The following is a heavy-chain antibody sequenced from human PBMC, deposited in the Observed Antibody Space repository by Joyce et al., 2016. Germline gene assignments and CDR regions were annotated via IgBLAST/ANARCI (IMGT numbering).Heavy chain of an antibody. CDR2: LCDDGGTK. CDR3: ARDRTTYDDYEDIFEY. J-gene: IGHJ4*02. CDR1: GFSLRTYG. Sequence: QVQLVESGGGVVEPGRSLRLSCVVSGFSLRTYGMHGVRQAPGKGVEWVTILCDDGGTKHNADSVNGRVTITRDSSKNTLYLQMNSLSAEDTAVYYCARDRTTYDDYEDIFEYWGQGTLVTVSS. D-gene: IGHD4-17*01. V-gene: IGHV3-33*01.